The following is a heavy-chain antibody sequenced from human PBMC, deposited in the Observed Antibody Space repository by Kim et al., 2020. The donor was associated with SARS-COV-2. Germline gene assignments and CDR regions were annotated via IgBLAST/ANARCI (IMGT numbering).Heavy chain of an antibody. CDR2: IYYSGST. V-gene: IGHV4-39*01. Sequence: SETLSLTCTVSGGSISSSSYYWGWIRQPPGKGLEWIGSIYYSGSTYYNPSLKSRVTISVDTSKNQFSLKLSSVTAADTAVYYCARIGDTMVRLPDPWGQG. CDR3: ARIGDTMVRLPDP. D-gene: IGHD3-10*01. J-gene: IGHJ5*02. CDR1: GGSISSSSYY.